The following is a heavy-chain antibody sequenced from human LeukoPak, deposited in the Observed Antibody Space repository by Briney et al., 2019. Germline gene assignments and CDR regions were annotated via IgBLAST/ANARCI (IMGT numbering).Heavy chain of an antibody. J-gene: IGHJ4*02. CDR1: GFTFNNYN. V-gene: IGHV3-48*01. Sequence: GGSLRLSCADSGFTFNNYNMNWVRQAPGKGVERGSYISSSSSTIYYADSVKGGFTISRDNAKNSLYMQMNSLRAEHTAVYYCARSRGGANDFWSGYYTGYFDYWGQGTLVTVSS. CDR3: ARSRGGANDFWSGYYTGYFDY. D-gene: IGHD3-3*01. CDR2: ISSSSSTI.